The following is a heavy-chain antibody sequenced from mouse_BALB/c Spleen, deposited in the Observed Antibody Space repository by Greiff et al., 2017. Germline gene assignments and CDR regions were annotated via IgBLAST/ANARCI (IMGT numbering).Heavy chain of an antibody. CDR3: ARWGPLDY. D-gene: IGHD3-3*01. CDR2: INPSNGGT. Sequence: QVQLKESGAELVKPGASVKLSCKASGYTFTSYYMYWVKLRPGQGLEWIGEINPSNGGTNFNEKFKSKATLTVDKSSSTAYMQLSSLTSEDSAVYYCARWGPLDYWGQGTTLTVSS. J-gene: IGHJ2*01. CDR1: GYTFTSYY. V-gene: IGHV1S81*02.